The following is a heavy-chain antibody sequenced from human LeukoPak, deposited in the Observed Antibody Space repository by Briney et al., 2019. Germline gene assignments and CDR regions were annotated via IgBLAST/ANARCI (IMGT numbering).Heavy chain of an antibody. CDR1: GGSFSGYY. Sequence: SETLSLTCAVYGGSFSGYYWSWIRQPPGKGLEWIGEINHSGSTYYNPSLKSRVTISVDTSKNQFSLKLSSVTAADTAVYYCARRYDSSGYYYSTYWYFDLWGRGTLVTVSS. J-gene: IGHJ2*01. D-gene: IGHD3-22*01. V-gene: IGHV4-34*01. CDR3: ARRYDSSGYYYSTYWYFDL. CDR2: INHSGST.